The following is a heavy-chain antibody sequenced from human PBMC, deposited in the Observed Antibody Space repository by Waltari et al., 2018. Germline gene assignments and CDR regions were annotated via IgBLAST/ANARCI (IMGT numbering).Heavy chain of an antibody. CDR1: GYSISSGYY. Sequence: QVQLQESGPGLVKPSETLSLTCAVSGYSISSGYYCGWLRQPPGKGLEWIGSIYHSGSTYYNPSLKSRVTISVDTSKNQFSLKLSSVTAADTAVYYCASQIYTTVTTVDYWGQGTLVTVSS. J-gene: IGHJ4*02. D-gene: IGHD4-17*01. V-gene: IGHV4-38-2*01. CDR3: ASQIYTTVTTVDY. CDR2: IYHSGST.